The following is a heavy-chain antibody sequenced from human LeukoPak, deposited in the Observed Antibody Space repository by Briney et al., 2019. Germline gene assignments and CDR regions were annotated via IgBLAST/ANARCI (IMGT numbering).Heavy chain of an antibody. V-gene: IGHV3-48*01. CDR3: ARALGYSYGYAVDY. J-gene: IGHJ4*02. Sequence: GGSLRLSCAASGFIFSNYNMNWVRQTPGKGLEWLSYISSSSGTIYYADSVKGRFTISGDNAKNSLYQQMNSLRAEDTAVYYCARALGYSYGYAVDYWGQGTLVTVSS. CDR2: ISSSSGTI. D-gene: IGHD5-18*01. CDR1: GFIFSNYN.